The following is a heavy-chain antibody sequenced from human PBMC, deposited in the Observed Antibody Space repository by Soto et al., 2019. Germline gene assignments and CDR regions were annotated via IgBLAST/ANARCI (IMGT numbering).Heavy chain of an antibody. CDR1: GFTFSSYA. CDR3: AKGIVTNILTGYDAFDI. CDR2: ISGSGGST. Sequence: EVQLLESGGGLVQPGGSLRLSCAASGFTFSSYAMSWVRQAPGKGLEWVSAISGSGGSTYYADYVKGRFTISRDNSKNTLYLQMNSLRAEDTAVYYCAKGIVTNILTGYDAFDIWGQGTMVTVSS. J-gene: IGHJ3*02. D-gene: IGHD3-9*01. V-gene: IGHV3-23*01.